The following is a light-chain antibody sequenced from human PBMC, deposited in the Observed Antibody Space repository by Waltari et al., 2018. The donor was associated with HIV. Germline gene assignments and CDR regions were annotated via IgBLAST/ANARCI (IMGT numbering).Light chain of an antibody. J-gene: IGLJ3*02. V-gene: IGLV8-61*01. CDR1: SGSVSTSYY. CDR2: STN. Sequence: QTVVTQEPSFSVSPGGTVTLTCGLSSGSVSTSYYPSWYHQTPGQAPRTRIYSTNTRSSGVPDRFSGSILGNKAALTITGAQADDESDYYCVLYMGSGSWVFGGGTKLTVL. CDR3: VLYMGSGSWV.